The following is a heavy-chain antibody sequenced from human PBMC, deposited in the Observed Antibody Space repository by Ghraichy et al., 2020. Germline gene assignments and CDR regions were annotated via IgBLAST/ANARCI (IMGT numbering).Heavy chain of an antibody. D-gene: IGHD6-19*01. V-gene: IGHV4-59*08. J-gene: IGHJ5*02. Sequence: SETLSLTCTVSGGSISSDYWSWIRQPPGKGLEWIGYIYYSGSTNYNPSLKSRVTISVDTSKNQFSLKLTSVTATDTAVYYCARLVEVVAVARWWFDPWGQGTLVTVSS. CDR2: IYYSGST. CDR3: ARLVEVVAVARWWFDP. CDR1: GGSISSDY.